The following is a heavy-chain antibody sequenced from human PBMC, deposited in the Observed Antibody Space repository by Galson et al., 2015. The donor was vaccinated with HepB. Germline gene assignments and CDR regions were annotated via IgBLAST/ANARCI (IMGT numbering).Heavy chain of an antibody. J-gene: IGHJ4*02. Sequence: ETLSLTCTVSGGSISSSSYYWGWIRQPPGKGLEWIGSIYYSGSTNYNPSLKSRVTISVDKSKNQFSLKLSSVTAADTAVFYCASANYGFGVGRYFDYWGQGTLVTVSS. V-gene: IGHV4-39*07. CDR1: GGSISSSSYY. D-gene: IGHD3-10*01. CDR3: ASANYGFGVGRYFDY. CDR2: IYYSGST.